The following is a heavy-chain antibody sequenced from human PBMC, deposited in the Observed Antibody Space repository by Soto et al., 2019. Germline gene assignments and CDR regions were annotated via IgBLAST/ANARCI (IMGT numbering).Heavy chain of an antibody. Sequence: EVQLVESGGALIQPGGSVRLSCAASGFTVSSNYMSWVRQAPGKGPEWVSVIYTDDSTYYADSVKGRFTISRDNSKNTLYLQMNSLRAEDTAVYYCATGYTYASAPRNWGQGTLVTVSS. D-gene: IGHD5-18*01. J-gene: IGHJ4*02. CDR3: ATGYTYASAPRN. V-gene: IGHV3-53*01. CDR1: GFTVSSNY. CDR2: IYTDDST.